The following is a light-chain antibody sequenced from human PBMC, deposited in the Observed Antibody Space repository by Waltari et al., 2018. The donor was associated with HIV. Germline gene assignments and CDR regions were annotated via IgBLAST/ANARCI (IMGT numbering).Light chain of an antibody. CDR2: DSS. J-gene: IGKJ2*01. CDR3: KQRSIWPRT. Sequence: EIVLTQSPATLSLSPGERATLSCRASQSLNNYLAWYQQRPGQPPRLLIYDSSNRAAGIPARFSGSGSGTDFTLTISSLEPEDFAVYYCKQRSIWPRTFGQGTKLEIK. V-gene: IGKV3-11*01. CDR1: QSLNNY.